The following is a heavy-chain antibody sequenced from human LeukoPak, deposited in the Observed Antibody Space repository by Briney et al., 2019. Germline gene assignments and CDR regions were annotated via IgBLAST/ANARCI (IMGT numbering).Heavy chain of an antibody. CDR3: ARHITVTTPFLG. J-gene: IGHJ4*02. CDR2: IYYSGST. D-gene: IGHD4-17*01. V-gene: IGHV4-39*01. CDR1: GVSISSSSYY. Sequence: PSETLSLTCTVSGVSISSSSYYWGWIRQPPGKGLEWIGSIYYSGSTYYNPSLKSRVTISVDTSKNQFSLKLSSVTAADTAVYYCARHITVTTPFLGWGQGTLVTVSS.